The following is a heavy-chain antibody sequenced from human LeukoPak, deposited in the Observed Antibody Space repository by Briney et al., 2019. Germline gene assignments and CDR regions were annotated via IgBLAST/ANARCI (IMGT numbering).Heavy chain of an antibody. Sequence: QSGGSLRLSCAASAFTFNTYWMHWVRQVPGRGLEWVSRINGDESSTNYADSVKGRFTISRDNAKDTLYLHMNSLTAEDTAVYYCARGAKWAYYFDYWGQGTLVTVSP. CDR1: AFTFNTYW. CDR2: INGDESST. D-gene: IGHD1-26*01. V-gene: IGHV3-74*01. CDR3: ARGAKWAYYFDY. J-gene: IGHJ4*02.